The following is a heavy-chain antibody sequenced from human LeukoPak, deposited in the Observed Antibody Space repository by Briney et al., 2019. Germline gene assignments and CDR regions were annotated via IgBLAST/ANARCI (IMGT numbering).Heavy chain of an antibody. D-gene: IGHD3-22*01. J-gene: IGHJ4*02. CDR3: ARLYYETGGYYYIDY. CDR2: IYYSGST. Sequence: PSETLSLTCTVSGGSITSYYWSWIRQPPGKGLENIGYIYYSGSTNYNPSLKSRVTISVHTSKNQFSLKLSSVTAADTAVYYCARLYYETGGYYYIDYWGQGTLVTVSS. V-gene: IGHV4-59*01. CDR1: GGSITSYY.